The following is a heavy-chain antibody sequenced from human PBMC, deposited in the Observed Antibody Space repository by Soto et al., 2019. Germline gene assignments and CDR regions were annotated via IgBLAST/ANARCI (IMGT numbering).Heavy chain of an antibody. CDR3: ASHGAVAGKLYYYYGMDV. CDR2: ISSSGSTI. J-gene: IGHJ6*02. CDR1: GFTFSDYY. D-gene: IGHD6-19*01. V-gene: IGHV3-11*01. Sequence: GGSXRLSCAASGFTFSDYYMSWLRQAPGKGLEWVSYISSSGSTIYYADSVKGRFTISRDNAKNSLYLQMNSLRAEDTAVYYCASHGAVAGKLYYYYGMDVWAQGTTVTVS.